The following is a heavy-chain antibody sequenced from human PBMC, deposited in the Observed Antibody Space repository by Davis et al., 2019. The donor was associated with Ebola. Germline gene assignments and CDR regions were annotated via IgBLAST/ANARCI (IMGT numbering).Heavy chain of an antibody. V-gene: IGHV4-30-4*08. J-gene: IGHJ5*02. D-gene: IGHD7-27*01. CDR2: IYYSGST. CDR1: GGSISSGDYY. CDR3: ARGNGGKTWFDP. Sequence: PSETLSLTCTVSGGSISSGDYYWSWIRQPPGKGLEWIGYIYYSGSTYYNPSLKCRVTISVDTSKNQFSLKLSSVTAADTAVYYCARGNGGKTWFDPWGQGTLVTVSS.